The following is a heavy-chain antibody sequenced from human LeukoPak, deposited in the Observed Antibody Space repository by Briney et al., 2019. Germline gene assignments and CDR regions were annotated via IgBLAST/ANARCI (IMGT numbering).Heavy chain of an antibody. CDR1: GFTFSSYG. V-gene: IGHV3-30*02. CDR3: AKNYRHSSSPLSFDY. D-gene: IGHD6-6*01. CDR2: IRYDGSNK. Sequence: GGSLRLSCAASGFTFSSYGMHWVRQAPGKGLEWVAFIRYDGSNKYYADSVKGRFTISRDNSKNTLYLQMNSLRAEDTAVYYCAKNYRHSSSPLSFDYWGQGTLVTVSS. J-gene: IGHJ4*02.